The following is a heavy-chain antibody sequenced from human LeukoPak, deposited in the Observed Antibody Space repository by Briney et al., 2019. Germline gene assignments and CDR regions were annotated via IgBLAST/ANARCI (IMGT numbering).Heavy chain of an antibody. D-gene: IGHD7-27*01. CDR2: MSPNSGDT. CDR3: ARGPPNWGYDY. CDR1: GYTFTSYD. Sequence: ASVKVSCKASGYTFTSYDFNWVRQATGQRPEWMGWMSPNSGDTGYAQKFQDRVTMTRNTSISTAYMELSSLRSDDTAVYYCARGPPNWGYDYWGPGTLVTVTS. V-gene: IGHV1-8*01. J-gene: IGHJ4*02.